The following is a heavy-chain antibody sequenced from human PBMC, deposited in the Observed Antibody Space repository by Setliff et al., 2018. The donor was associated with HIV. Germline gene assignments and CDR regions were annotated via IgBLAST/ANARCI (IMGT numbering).Heavy chain of an antibody. Sequence: SETLSLTCAVYGGSFSDYYWSWIRQPPGKGLEWIGEINHSGSTNYNPSLKRRVTISVDTSKNQFSLKLDSVTAADTAVYYCARVRLELRQYWFDSWGQGSPVTVSS. CDR2: INHSGST. CDR3: ARVRLELRQYWFDS. J-gene: IGHJ5*01. CDR1: GGSFSDYY. D-gene: IGHD1-7*01. V-gene: IGHV4-34*01.